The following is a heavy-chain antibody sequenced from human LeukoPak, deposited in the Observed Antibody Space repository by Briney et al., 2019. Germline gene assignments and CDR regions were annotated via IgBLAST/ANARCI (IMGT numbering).Heavy chain of an antibody. CDR3: ARGYSYGYNY. CDR2: ISGSGGST. CDR1: GFTFSSYA. J-gene: IGHJ4*02. Sequence: GGSLRLSCASSGFTFSSYAMSWVRQAPGKGLEWVSPISGSGGSTYYADSVKGRFTISRDNSKNTLYLQTNSLRAEDTAVYYCARGYSYGYNYWGQGTLVTVSS. V-gene: IGHV3-23*01. D-gene: IGHD5-18*01.